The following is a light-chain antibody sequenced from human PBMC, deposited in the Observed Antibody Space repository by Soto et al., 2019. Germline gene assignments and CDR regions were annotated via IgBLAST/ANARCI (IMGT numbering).Light chain of an antibody. J-gene: IGKJ4*01. CDR2: GAS. V-gene: IGKV1-39*01. Sequence: DIQMTQSPTSMSASIGDRITVTCRTNQNILTYLNWYQQRPGRAPKLLIYGASNLQGGVPSRFSARGSGTEFSLTISSLQPEDFATYYCQQSYTSRISFGGAPKVDIK. CDR1: QNILTY. CDR3: QQSYTSRIS.